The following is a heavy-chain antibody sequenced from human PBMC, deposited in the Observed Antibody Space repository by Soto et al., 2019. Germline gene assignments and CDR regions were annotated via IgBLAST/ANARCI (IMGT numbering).Heavy chain of an antibody. D-gene: IGHD5-12*01. CDR3: ARSHRDGYNDDY. V-gene: IGHV1-46*01. J-gene: IGHJ4*02. CDR2: INPNGGST. CDR1: GYIFINYY. Sequence: ASVKVSCKASGYIFINYYIHWVRQAPGQGLEWIGIINPNGGSTNYAQKFQGRVTLARDTSATTAYMELSSLRSEDTAVYYCARSHRDGYNDDYWGQGTLVTVSS.